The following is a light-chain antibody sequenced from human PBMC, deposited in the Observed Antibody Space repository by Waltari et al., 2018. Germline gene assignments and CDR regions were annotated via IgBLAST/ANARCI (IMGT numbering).Light chain of an antibody. V-gene: IGKV2-28*01. Sequence: EIVMTQSPLSLSVTPGEPASISCRSSQSLLHSNAYNYLDWYLKKPGQSPQLLMYLGTRRASDVPSRFSGSGSGTDFTLRISRVEPEDVGFYYCMQALQTPPTFGGGTKVEIK. J-gene: IGKJ4*01. CDR1: QSLLHSNAYNY. CDR3: MQALQTPPT. CDR2: LGT.